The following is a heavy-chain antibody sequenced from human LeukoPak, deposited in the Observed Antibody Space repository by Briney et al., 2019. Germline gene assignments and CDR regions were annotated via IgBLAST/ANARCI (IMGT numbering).Heavy chain of an antibody. CDR1: GGTFSSYA. Sequence: SVKVSCKASGGTFSSYAISWVRQTPGQGLEWMGGIIPIFGTANYAQKFQGRVTITTDESTSTAYMELSSLRSEDTAVYYCARVGYSSSWYNWFDPWGQGTLVTVSS. CDR2: IIPIFGTA. D-gene: IGHD6-13*01. J-gene: IGHJ5*02. CDR3: ARVGYSSSWYNWFDP. V-gene: IGHV1-69*05.